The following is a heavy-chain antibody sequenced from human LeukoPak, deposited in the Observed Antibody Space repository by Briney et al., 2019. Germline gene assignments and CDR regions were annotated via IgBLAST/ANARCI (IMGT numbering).Heavy chain of an antibody. CDR3: ASDRVFYGLDV. V-gene: IGHV3-74*01. J-gene: IGHJ6*02. Sequence: QPGGSLRLSCAASGFTFSSYWMHWVRQAPGKGLMWVSRIKSDGSETSYADSVKGRFTISRDNARNTLYLQMNSLRPEDTAIYYCASDRVFYGLDVWGQGTTVTVSS. CDR2: IKSDGSET. CDR1: GFTFSSYW.